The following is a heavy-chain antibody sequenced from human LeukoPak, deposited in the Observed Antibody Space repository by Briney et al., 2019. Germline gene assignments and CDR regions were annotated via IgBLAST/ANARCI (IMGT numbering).Heavy chain of an antibody. V-gene: IGHV3-30*02. CDR3: ANLGKYCSGFSCYK. D-gene: IGHD2-2*02. CDR2: VRNDGTNK. Sequence: GGPLRLSCAASGFTFSNYGMHWVRQAPGKGLEWVAFVRNDGTNKHYADSVRGRFTVSRDNSINTVYLQTNSLRAEDTAVYYCANLGKYCSGFSCYKWGQGTLVTVSS. CDR1: GFTFSNYG. J-gene: IGHJ4*02.